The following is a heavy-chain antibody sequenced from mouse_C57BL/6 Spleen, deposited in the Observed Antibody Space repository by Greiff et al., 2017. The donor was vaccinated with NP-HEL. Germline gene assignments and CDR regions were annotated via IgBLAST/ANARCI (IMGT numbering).Heavy chain of an antibody. D-gene: IGHD1-1*01. CDR1: GYSFTDYN. CDR3: ARYDYYGSRAMDY. J-gene: IGHJ4*01. CDR2: INPNYGTT. Sequence: VQLKESGPELVKPGASVKISCKASGYSFTDYNMNWVKQSNGKSLEWIGVINPNYGTTSYNQKFKGKATLTVDQSSSTAYMQLNSLTSEDSAVYYCARYDYYGSRAMDYWGQGTSVAVSS. V-gene: IGHV1-39*01.